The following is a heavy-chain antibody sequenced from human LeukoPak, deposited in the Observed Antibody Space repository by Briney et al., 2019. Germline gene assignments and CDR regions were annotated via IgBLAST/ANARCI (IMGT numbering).Heavy chain of an antibody. Sequence: SVKVSCKASGGTFSSCAISWVRQAPGQGLEWMGRIIPIFGTANYAQKFQGRVTITTDESTSTAYMELSSLRSEDTAVYYCARFSDSSGWYYFDYWSQGTLVTVSS. CDR1: GGTFSSCA. D-gene: IGHD6-19*01. CDR2: IIPIFGTA. CDR3: ARFSDSSGWYYFDY. V-gene: IGHV1-69*05. J-gene: IGHJ4*02.